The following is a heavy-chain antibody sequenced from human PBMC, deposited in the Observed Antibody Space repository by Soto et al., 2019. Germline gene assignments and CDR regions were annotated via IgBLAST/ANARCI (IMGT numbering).Heavy chain of an antibody. CDR3: ARDGPGITGTYPYYYYMDV. CDR1: GYTFTIYA. Sequence: ASVKVSCKASGYTFTIYAMHWVRQAPGQRLEWMGWINAGNGNTKYSQKFQGRVTITRDTSASTAYMELSSLRSEDTAVYYCARDGPGITGTYPYYYYMDVWGKGTTVTV. V-gene: IGHV1-3*01. J-gene: IGHJ6*03. CDR2: INAGNGNT. D-gene: IGHD1-7*01.